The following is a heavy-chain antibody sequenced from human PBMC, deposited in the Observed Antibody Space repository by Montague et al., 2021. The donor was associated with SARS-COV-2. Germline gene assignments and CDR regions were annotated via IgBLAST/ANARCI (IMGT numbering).Heavy chain of an antibody. CDR3: ATLARGLFDHGMDV. CDR1: GFTFSRHE. CDR2: ITSDGGII. D-gene: IGHD3-10*01. J-gene: IGHJ6*02. V-gene: IGHV3-48*03. Sequence: SLRLSCAASGFTFSRHEVNWVRQAPGKGLEWVSCITSDGGIIYYADFVEGRFTISRDNAKNSLYLHMNSLRVGDTAVYYCATLARGLFDHGMDVWGQGTTVTVSS.